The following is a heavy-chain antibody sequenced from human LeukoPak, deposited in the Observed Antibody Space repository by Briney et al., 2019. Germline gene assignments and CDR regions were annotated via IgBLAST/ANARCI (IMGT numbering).Heavy chain of an antibody. CDR1: GFTFSSFA. Sequence: GGALRLSCAASGFTFSSFAMHWVRWAPGKGLECVSAIYRDGSRTYYADSVKGRFNISRENSKNTLYFEMSSLRVEDTAVYYCVKSPGSGWPVWGQGTLLTVSS. CDR2: IYRDGSRT. V-gene: IGHV3-64D*06. CDR3: VKSPGSGWPV. D-gene: IGHD6-19*01. J-gene: IGHJ4*02.